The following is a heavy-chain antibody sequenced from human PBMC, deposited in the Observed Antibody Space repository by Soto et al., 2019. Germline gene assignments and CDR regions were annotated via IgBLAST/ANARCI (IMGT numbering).Heavy chain of an antibody. V-gene: IGHV3-48*01. Sequence: EVQLVASGGGLVQPGGSLRLSCAASGFIFSSYSMNWVRQAPGKGLEWVSYITSSSSAIYYADSVKGRFTISRDNAKNALYLQMNRLRAEDTAVYYCSRDDWLGYWGQGTLVTVSS. D-gene: IGHD3-9*01. CDR2: ITSSSSAI. J-gene: IGHJ4*02. CDR3: SRDDWLGY. CDR1: GFIFSSYS.